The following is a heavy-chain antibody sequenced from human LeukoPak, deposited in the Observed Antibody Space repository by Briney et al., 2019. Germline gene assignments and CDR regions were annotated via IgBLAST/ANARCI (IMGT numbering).Heavy chain of an antibody. D-gene: IGHD3-22*01. J-gene: IGHJ6*02. Sequence: GGPLRLSCAASGFTFSSYWMTWVRQAPGKGLEWVANIKQDGSEKYYLESVKGRFTISRDNAKNSLNLQMNSLRAEDTAVYYCARGSSGYKPYGMDVWGQGTTVTVSS. CDR1: GFTFSSYW. V-gene: IGHV3-7*04. CDR2: IKQDGSEK. CDR3: ARGSSGYKPYGMDV.